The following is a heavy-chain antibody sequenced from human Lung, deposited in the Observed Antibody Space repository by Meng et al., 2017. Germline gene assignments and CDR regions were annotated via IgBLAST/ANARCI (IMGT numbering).Heavy chain of an antibody. CDR1: GDGVATNLAA. CDR3: TGVGHKNWFDS. Sequence: VQRNRSGPGLFKPSQTLALTCASPGDGVATNLAAWNWIRQSPSRGLEWLGRQYYRSKWYSDYATSVRSRITINADTSKNQFSLQLNSLTPEDTAVYYCTGVGHKNWFDSWGQGTLVTVSS. CDR2: QYYRSKWYS. V-gene: IGHV6-1*01. D-gene: IGHD2-21*01. J-gene: IGHJ5*01.